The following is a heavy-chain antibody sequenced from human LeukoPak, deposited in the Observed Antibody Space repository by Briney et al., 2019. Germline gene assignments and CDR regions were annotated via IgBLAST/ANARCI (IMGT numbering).Heavy chain of an antibody. V-gene: IGHV4-59*01. Sequence: KPSETLSLTCTVSGGSISSYYWSWIRQPPGKGLEWIGYIYYSRSTNYNPSLKSRVTISVDTSKNQFSLKLSSVTAADTAVYYCARARRFGELLSNYYYYYMDVWGKGTTVTVSS. CDR3: ARARRFGELLSNYYYYYMDV. J-gene: IGHJ6*03. CDR1: GGSISSYY. CDR2: IYYSRST. D-gene: IGHD3-10*01.